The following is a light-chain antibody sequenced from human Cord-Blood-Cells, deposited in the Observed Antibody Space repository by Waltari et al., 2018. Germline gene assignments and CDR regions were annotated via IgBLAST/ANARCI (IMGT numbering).Light chain of an antibody. CDR3: QQYNSYPLT. J-gene: IGKJ4*01. CDR1: QSISSW. Sequence: DIQMTQSPSTLSASVGDRVTITCRASQSISSWLAWYQQKPGKAPKLLIYKASSLESGVPSRFSGRGSETEFTLNISSLQPDDFATYYCQQYNSYPLTFGGGTKVEIK. CDR2: KAS. V-gene: IGKV1-5*03.